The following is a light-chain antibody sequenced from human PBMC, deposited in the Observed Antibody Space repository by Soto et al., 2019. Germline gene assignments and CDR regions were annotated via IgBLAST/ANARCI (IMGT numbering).Light chain of an antibody. Sequence: DIHRTQSPSTLSASVGDSVTIACPAKQPINRSLAWYQQKPGKAPNLLIYNASSLESGVPSRFSGSGSGTEFTLTISSLQPDDFAIYYCQQYNTYPLTFGGGTKVEIK. CDR1: QPINRS. CDR3: QQYNTYPLT. V-gene: IGKV1-5*03. CDR2: NAS. J-gene: IGKJ4*01.